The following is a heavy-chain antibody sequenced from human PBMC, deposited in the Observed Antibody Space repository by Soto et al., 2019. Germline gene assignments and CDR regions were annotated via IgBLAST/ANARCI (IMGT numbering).Heavy chain of an antibody. V-gene: IGHV3-23*01. CDR2: ISGSGGST. D-gene: IGHD3-3*01. Sequence: EVQLLESGGTLVQPGGSLSLTCAASGFTPRSHAMSWVRQAPGKGLQWVSTISGSGGSTYYADSGKGRFTISRDISKNTVYRQMNSLTADDTAVYYCARSRFLEWEEFDYWGQGTLVTVYS. CDR3: ARSRFLEWEEFDY. J-gene: IGHJ4*02. CDR1: GFTPRSHA.